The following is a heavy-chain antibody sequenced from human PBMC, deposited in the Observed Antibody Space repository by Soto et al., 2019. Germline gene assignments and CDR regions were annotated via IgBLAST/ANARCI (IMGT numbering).Heavy chain of an antibody. V-gene: IGHV4-59*01. CDR2: IYYSGST. CDR1: GGSISSYY. J-gene: IGHJ4*02. D-gene: IGHD2-2*01. CDR3: ARSYCSSTSCYLEYFDY. Sequence: ETLSLTCTVSGGSISSYYWSWIRQPPGKGLEWIGYIYYSGSTNYNPSLKSRVAISVDTSKNQFSLKLSSVTAADTAVYYCARSYCSSTSCYLEYFDYWGQGTLVTVSS.